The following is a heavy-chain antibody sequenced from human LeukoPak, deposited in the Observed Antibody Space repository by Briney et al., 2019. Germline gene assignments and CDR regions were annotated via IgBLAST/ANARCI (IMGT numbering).Heavy chain of an antibody. CDR2: IRYEGSSK. CDR1: GFTFSSYG. V-gene: IGHV3-30*02. Sequence: PGGSLRLSCAASGFTFSSYGIHWVRKAPGKGLEWVAFIRYEGSSKYYADSVKGRFTISRDNSKNTMYLQMNSLRAEDTAEYYCAKASYCASTSCYGVLQNDYYMDVWGKGTTVTVSS. J-gene: IGHJ6*03. CDR3: AKASYCASTSCYGVLQNDYYMDV. D-gene: IGHD2-2*01.